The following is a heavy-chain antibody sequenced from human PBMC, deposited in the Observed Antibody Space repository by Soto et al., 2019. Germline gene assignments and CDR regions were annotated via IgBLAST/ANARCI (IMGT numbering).Heavy chain of an antibody. CDR1: GGSISSSNYY. CDR3: ARQYYDSSGYSIDY. J-gene: IGHJ4*02. CDR2: IYYSGST. Sequence: PSETLSLTCTVSGGSISSSNYYWVWIRQPPGKWLEWIGSIYYSGSTYYTPSLKRRVTISVDKPKTQFSLKMSSVTAAETAVYYCARQYYDSSGYSIDYWGQGTLVTVSS. V-gene: IGHV4-39*01. D-gene: IGHD3-22*01.